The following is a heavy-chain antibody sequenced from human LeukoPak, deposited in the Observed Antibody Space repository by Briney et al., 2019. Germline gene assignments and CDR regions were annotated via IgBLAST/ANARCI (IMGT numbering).Heavy chain of an antibody. CDR1: GDSINNYY. D-gene: IGHD6-19*01. J-gene: IGHJ4*02. CDR3: AREGSGYSFDY. Sequence: PSETLSLTCTVSGDSINNYYWSWIRQPPGKGLEWIGYIYYSGSTNYNPSLKSRVTISVDTSKNQFSLKLSSVTAADTAVYYCAREGSGYSFDYWGQGTMVTVSS. CDR2: IYYSGST. V-gene: IGHV4-59*01.